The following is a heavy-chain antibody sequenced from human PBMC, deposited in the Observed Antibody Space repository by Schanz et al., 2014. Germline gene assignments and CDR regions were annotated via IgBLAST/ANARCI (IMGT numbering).Heavy chain of an antibody. Sequence: EVQLLESGGGLVQPGGSLRLSCSASTFTFDHYAMTWVRQAPGKGLEWVSAISGSGGSTYYADSVKGRFTISRDNSNKTVDLQMNSLRAEDTALYYCVRDELLWFGEVLSLDYWGQGALVTDSS. CDR3: VRDELLWFGEVLSLDY. J-gene: IGHJ4*02. CDR1: TFTFDHYA. V-gene: IGHV3-23*01. CDR2: ISGSGGST. D-gene: IGHD3-10*01.